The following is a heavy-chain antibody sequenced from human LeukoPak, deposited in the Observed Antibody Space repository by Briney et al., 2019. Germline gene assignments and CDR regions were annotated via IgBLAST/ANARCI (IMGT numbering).Heavy chain of an antibody. J-gene: IGHJ6*03. V-gene: IGHV1-24*01. CDR1: GYTLTELS. CDR2: FDPEDGET. CDR3: ARAQRYCSSTSCYHMDV. D-gene: IGHD2-2*01. Sequence: ASVKVSCKVSGYTLTELSMHWVRQAPGKGLEWMGGFDPEDGETIYAQKFQGRVTMTEDTSTDTAYMELSSLRSEDTAVYYCARAQRYCSSTSCYHMDVWGKGTTVTVSS.